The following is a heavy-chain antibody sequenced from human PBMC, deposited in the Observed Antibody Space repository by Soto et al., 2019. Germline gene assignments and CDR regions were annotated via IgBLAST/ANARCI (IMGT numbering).Heavy chain of an antibody. D-gene: IGHD3-3*01. CDR3: AHRVLRTVFGLVTTTAIYFDF. CDR2: IYWDDDK. V-gene: IGHV2-5*02. J-gene: IGHJ4*02. CDR1: GFSLTTSGVG. Sequence: QITLNKSGPTVVRPTETLTLTCRFSGFSLTTSGVGVGWVRQSPGKAPEWLALIYWDDDKRYSASLKSRLTITKDTSKNQVVRTVSDLDPTDTATYYCAHRVLRTVFGLVTTTAIYFDFWGQGTRVAVSS.